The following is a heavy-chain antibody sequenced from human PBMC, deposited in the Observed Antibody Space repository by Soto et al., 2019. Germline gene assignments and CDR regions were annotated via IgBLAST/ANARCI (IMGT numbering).Heavy chain of an antibody. D-gene: IGHD3-10*01. CDR1: GGTFSSYA. V-gene: IGHV1-69*06. CDR3: AGTRYLGSGCYYTQFAS. J-gene: IGHJ4*02. Sequence: QVQLVQSGAEVKKPGSSVKVSCKASGGTFSSYAISWVRQAPGQGLEWLGGIIPIFGTANYAQKIQGRVTIPATKSTSTAYRGLSSRRSKNTPVYYCAGTRYLGSGCYYTQFASWGQGTLVT. CDR2: IIPIFGTA.